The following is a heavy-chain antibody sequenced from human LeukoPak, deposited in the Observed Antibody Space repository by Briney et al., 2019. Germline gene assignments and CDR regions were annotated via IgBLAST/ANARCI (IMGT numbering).Heavy chain of an antibody. V-gene: IGHV4-59*08. CDR1: GGSISSYY. Sequence: PSETLSLTCTVSGGSISSYYWSWIRQPPGKGLEWIGYIYYSGSTNYNPSLKSRVAISVDTSKNQFSLKLSSVTAAGTAVYYCARHGGWYEFDYWGQGTLVTVSS. CDR2: IYYSGST. J-gene: IGHJ4*02. CDR3: ARHGGWYEFDY. D-gene: IGHD6-19*01.